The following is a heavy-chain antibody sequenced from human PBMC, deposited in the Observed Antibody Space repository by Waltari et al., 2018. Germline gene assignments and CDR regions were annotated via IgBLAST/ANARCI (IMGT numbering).Heavy chain of an antibody. CDR3: ARDIAGFENFQH. CDR2: IIPLFGTA. Sequence: QVQLVQSGAEVKKPGSSVKVSCKASGGTFSSYAISWVRQAPGQGLEWMGRIIPLFGTANYAQKFQGRVTITADKSTSTAYMELSSLRSEDTAVYYCARDIAGFENFQHWGQGTLVTVSS. J-gene: IGHJ1*01. CDR1: GGTFSSYA. V-gene: IGHV1-69*08. D-gene: IGHD5-12*01.